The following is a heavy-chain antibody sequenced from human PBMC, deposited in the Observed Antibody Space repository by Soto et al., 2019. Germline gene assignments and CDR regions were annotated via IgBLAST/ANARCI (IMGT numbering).Heavy chain of an antibody. D-gene: IGHD1-26*01. V-gene: IGHV4-34*01. Sequence: SETLSLTCAVYGGSFSGYYWSWIRQPPGKGLEWIGEINHSGSTNYNPSLKSRVTISVDTSKNQFSLKLSSVTAADTAVYYCARGGGVGATFGYWGQGTLVTVSS. CDR2: INHSGST. CDR1: GGSFSGYY. CDR3: ARGGGVGATFGY. J-gene: IGHJ4*02.